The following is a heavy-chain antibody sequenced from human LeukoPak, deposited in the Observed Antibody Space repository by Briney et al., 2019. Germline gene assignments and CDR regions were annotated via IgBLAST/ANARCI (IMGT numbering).Heavy chain of an antibody. CDR2: ISSSSSYI. Sequence: PGGALRLSCAASGFTFSSYSMNWVRQAPGEGLEWVSSISSSSSYIYYADSVKGRFTISTDNSKNTLYLQMNSLRAEDTALYYCAKGLERESRLDSWGQGTLVTVSS. V-gene: IGHV3-21*04. CDR1: GFTFSSYS. D-gene: IGHD1-1*01. J-gene: IGHJ4*02. CDR3: AKGLERESRLDS.